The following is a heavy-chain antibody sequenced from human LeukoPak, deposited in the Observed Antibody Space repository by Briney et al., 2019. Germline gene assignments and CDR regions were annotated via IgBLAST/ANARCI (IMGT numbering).Heavy chain of an antibody. CDR2: ISGYNGNT. CDR3: ARGGWTGMGAY. Sequence: SVKVSCQASGYSFTTHIISWVRQAPGQGLEWMGWISGYNGNTDYAQKFQGRVTMTTDKSTSTAYMELRSLRSDDTAMYYCARGGWTGMGAYWGQGTLVTVSP. D-gene: IGHD3/OR15-3a*01. J-gene: IGHJ4*02. CDR1: GYSFTTHI. V-gene: IGHV1-18*01.